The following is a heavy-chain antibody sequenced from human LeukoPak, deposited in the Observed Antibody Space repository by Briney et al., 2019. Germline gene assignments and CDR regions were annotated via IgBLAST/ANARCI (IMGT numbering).Heavy chain of an antibody. CDR1: GYTFTNYA. CDR2: INTNTGNT. CDR3: ARDPSSSSL. J-gene: IGHJ3*01. D-gene: IGHD6-13*01. Sequence: ASVKVSCKASGYTFTNYALNWVRQAPGQGLEWMGWINTNTGNTTYAQGFTGRSVFSLDTSVSTAYLQISSLKADDTAVYYCARDPSSSSLWGQGTMVTVSS. V-gene: IGHV7-4-1*02.